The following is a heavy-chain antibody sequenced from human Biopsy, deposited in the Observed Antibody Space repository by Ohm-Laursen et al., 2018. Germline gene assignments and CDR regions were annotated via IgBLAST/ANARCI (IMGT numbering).Heavy chain of an antibody. J-gene: IGHJ4*02. CDR1: GYTFTNYN. Sequence: ASVKVSCKASGYTFTNYNVNWVRQATGQGLGWMGWMNPNSGNTGYAQKFQGRVTMTRNTSISTAYMELNSLTSVDTAVYYCARDFNYDGGGSFNFDYWGQGTLVTVS. CDR2: MNPNSGNT. V-gene: IGHV1-8*01. D-gene: IGHD3-22*01. CDR3: ARDFNYDGGGSFNFDY.